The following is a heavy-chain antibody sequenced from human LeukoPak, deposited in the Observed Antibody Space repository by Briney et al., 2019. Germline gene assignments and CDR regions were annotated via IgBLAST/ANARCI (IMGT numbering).Heavy chain of an antibody. CDR2: INHSGST. Sequence: PSETLSLTCAVYGGSFSGYYWSWIRQPPGKELEWIGEINHSGSTNYNPSLKSRVTISVDTSKNQFSLKLSSVTAADTAVYYCARTSSVTTARYFDYWGQGTLVTVSS. J-gene: IGHJ4*02. CDR3: ARTSSVTTARYFDY. CDR1: GGSFSGYY. V-gene: IGHV4-34*01. D-gene: IGHD4-17*01.